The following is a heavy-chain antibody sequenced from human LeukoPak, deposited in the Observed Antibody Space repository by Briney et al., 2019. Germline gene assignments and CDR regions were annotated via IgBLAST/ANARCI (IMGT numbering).Heavy chain of an antibody. J-gene: IGHJ6*03. CDR2: IYTSGST. Sequence: PSQTLSLTCTVSGGSISSGSYYWSWIRQPAGKGLEWIGRIYTSGSTNYNPSLKSRVTISVDTSKNQFSLKLSSVTAADTAVYYCARDGDCSRTSCYTWGDNYYYMDVWGKGTTVPVSS. CDR3: ARDGDCSRTSCYTWGDNYYYMDV. CDR1: GGSISSGSYY. D-gene: IGHD2-2*02. V-gene: IGHV4-61*02.